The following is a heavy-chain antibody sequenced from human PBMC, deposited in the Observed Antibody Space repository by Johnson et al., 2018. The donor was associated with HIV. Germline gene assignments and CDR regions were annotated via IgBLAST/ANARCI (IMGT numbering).Heavy chain of an antibody. Sequence: EVQLVESGGGLVKPGGSLRLSCAASGFTFSSYAMSWVRQAPGKGLEWVSAITGSGGSTYYADSVKGRFTISRDNSKNILYLQIDSLRAEDTAIYYCATHLNDYHDTLTDDAFDIWGQGTVVTVSS. J-gene: IGHJ3*02. CDR2: ITGSGGST. V-gene: IGHV3-23*04. D-gene: IGHD4-11*01. CDR3: ATHLNDYHDTLTDDAFDI. CDR1: GFTFSSYA.